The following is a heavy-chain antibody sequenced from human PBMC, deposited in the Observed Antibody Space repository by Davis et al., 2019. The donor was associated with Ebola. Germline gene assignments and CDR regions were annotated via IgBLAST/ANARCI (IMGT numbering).Heavy chain of an antibody. CDR3: AEGGTNNFLGAN. V-gene: IGHV3-23*01. CDR1: GFTFSSYT. D-gene: IGHD2-8*01. CDR2: ISATGADI. Sequence: PGGSLRFSCAASGFTFSSYTMSWVRQAPGGGLEWVAGISATGADIKYADSVRGRFSISRDDSKNTLYLQMDSLRAEDTAVFYCAEGGTNNFLGANWGQGTLVTVSS. J-gene: IGHJ4*02.